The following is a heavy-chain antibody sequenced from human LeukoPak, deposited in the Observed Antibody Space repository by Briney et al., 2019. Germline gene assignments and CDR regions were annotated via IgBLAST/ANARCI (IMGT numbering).Heavy chain of an antibody. CDR2: IRYDGGNK. Sequence: GGSLRLSCAASGFTFSNYGMYWVRQAPGKGLEWVAFIRYDGGNKYYADSVKGRSTISRDNSKNTLYLQMNSLRAEDTAVYYCAKGEGIVPVDYYYYMDVWGKGTTVTVSS. V-gene: IGHV3-30*02. J-gene: IGHJ6*03. D-gene: IGHD1-26*01. CDR3: AKGEGIVPVDYYYYMDV. CDR1: GFTFSNYG.